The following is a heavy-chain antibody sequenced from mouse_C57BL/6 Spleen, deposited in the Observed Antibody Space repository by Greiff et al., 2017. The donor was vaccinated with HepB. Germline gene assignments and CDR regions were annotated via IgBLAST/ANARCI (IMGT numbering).Heavy chain of an antibody. CDR1: GYTFTEYT. J-gene: IGHJ1*03. CDR2: FYPGSGSI. CDR3: ARHEEGVGSNWYFDV. Sequence: VHLVESGAELVKPGASVKLSCKASGYTFTEYTIHWVKQRSGQGLEWIGWFYPGSGSIKYNEKFKDKATLTADKSSSTVYMELSRLTSEDSAVYFCARHEEGVGSNWYFDVWGTGTTVTVSS. D-gene: IGHD1-1*01. V-gene: IGHV1-62-2*01.